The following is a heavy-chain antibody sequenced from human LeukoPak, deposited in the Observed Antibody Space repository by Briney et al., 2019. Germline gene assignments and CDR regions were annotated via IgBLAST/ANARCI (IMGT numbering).Heavy chain of an antibody. CDR3: ARDTRAEMGIDY. V-gene: IGHV4-4*07. Sequence: SETLSLTCTVSGGSVRSYYWSWIRQPAGKGLEWIGRIYASGSTNYNPSLKSRVTMSVDTSKNQFSLKLSSVTAADTAVYYCARDTRAEMGIDYWCQGTLVTVSP. CDR1: GGSVRSYY. J-gene: IGHJ4*02. D-gene: IGHD5-24*01. CDR2: IYASGST.